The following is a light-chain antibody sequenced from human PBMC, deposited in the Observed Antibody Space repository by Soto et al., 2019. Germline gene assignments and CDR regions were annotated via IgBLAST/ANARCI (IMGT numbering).Light chain of an antibody. CDR3: QKYHSLIT. Sequence: IQMTQSPSSLSASVGDRVTITCQAIQDISNYLNWYQQKPGKAPKLLISDASRLETGVPSRFSGRGSGTDFTFTISSLQPEDIATCYCQKYHSLITFGRGTRLEIK. CDR1: QDISNY. CDR2: DAS. J-gene: IGKJ5*01. V-gene: IGKV1-33*01.